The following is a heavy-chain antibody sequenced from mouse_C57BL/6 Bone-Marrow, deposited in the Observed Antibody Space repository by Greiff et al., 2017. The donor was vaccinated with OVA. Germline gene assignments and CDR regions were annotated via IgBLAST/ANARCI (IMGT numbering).Heavy chain of an antibody. CDR3: VRQSNHWYFDV. V-gene: IGHV10-1*01. J-gene: IGHJ1*03. CDR2: IRSKSNNYAT. Sequence: EVQVVESGGGLVQPKGSLKLSCAASGFSFNTYAMNWVRQAPGKGLEWVASIRSKSNNYATYYADSVKDRFTISRDDSESMLYLQMNNLKTEDTAMYYCVRQSNHWYFDVWGTGTTVTVSS. D-gene: IGHD2-5*01. CDR1: GFSFNTYA.